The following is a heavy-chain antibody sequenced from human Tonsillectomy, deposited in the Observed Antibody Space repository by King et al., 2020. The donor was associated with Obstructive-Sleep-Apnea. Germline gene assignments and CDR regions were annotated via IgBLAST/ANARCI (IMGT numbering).Heavy chain of an antibody. J-gene: IGHJ3*02. CDR3: TSPYYYDSSGSDDAFDI. CDR1: GLTFSGCA. Sequence: GGGGGRAGGGVTLSGGACGLTFSGCAMHWVRQDSGKGLEWVCRMRSKCNSCATAYAASVEGRCTISRDDSKNPAYLQMNSLKTEDTAVYYCTSPYYYDSSGSDDAFDIWGQGTMVTVSS. D-gene: IGHD3-22*01. V-gene: IGHV3-73*01. CDR2: MRSKCNSCAT.